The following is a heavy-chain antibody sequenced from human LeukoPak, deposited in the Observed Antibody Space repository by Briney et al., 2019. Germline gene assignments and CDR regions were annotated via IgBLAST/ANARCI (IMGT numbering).Heavy chain of an antibody. V-gene: IGHV4-59*01. J-gene: IGHJ3*02. CDR2: ISKGGTT. CDR1: GGPINYYY. D-gene: IGHD1-1*01. CDR3: VRLQPNTGEWAFDI. Sequence: PSETLSLTCTVSGGPINYYYWSWIRQPPGEGLEWIGYISKGGTTNYNPSLKSRVTISVDKSKNQLSLKLGSVTAADTAVYHCVRLQPNTGEWAFDIWGQGTLVTVS.